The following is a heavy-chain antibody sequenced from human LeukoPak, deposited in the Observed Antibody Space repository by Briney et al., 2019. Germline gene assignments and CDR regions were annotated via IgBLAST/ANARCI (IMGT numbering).Heavy chain of an antibody. Sequence: SDTLSLTCTVSGGSISSFYWSWIRQPPGKGLEWIGYTYYSGNTKYNPSLKSRVTISVDTPKNQFSLKLSSVTAADTAVYYCARDYGGRFDYWGQGALVTVSS. CDR2: TYYSGNT. D-gene: IGHD4-23*01. CDR3: ARDYGGRFDY. CDR1: GGSISSFY. J-gene: IGHJ4*02. V-gene: IGHV4-59*01.